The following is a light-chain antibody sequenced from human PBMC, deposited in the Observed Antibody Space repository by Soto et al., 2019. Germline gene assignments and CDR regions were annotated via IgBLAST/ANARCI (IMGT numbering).Light chain of an antibody. CDR3: SSYTSSSTLPYV. Sequence: ALTHPASVSGSPGQSITISCTGTSSDVGGYNYVSWYQQHPGKAPKLMIYEVSNRPSGVSNRFSGSKSGNTASLTISGLQAEDEADYYCSSYTSSSTLPYVFGTGTKVTVL. V-gene: IGLV2-14*01. CDR1: SSDVGGYNY. J-gene: IGLJ1*01. CDR2: EVS.